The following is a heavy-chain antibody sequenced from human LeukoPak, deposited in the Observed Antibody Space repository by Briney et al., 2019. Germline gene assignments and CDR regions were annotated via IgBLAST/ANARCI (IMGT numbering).Heavy chain of an antibody. CDR1: GFTFSSYW. J-gene: IGHJ4*02. D-gene: IGHD3-3*01. Sequence: GGSLRLSCAVSGFTFSSYWMTWVRQAPGKGLEWVANIKEDGSEKNYMDSVKGRFTISRDNAKNSLYLQMNSLRAEGTAVYYCARDRNTDFWSGYYTNYCDYWGQGTLVTVSS. V-gene: IGHV3-7*01. CDR2: IKEDGSEK. CDR3: ARDRNTDFWSGYYTNYCDY.